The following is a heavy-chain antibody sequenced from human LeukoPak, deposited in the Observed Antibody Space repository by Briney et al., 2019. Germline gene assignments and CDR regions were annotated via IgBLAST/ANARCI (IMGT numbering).Heavy chain of an antibody. V-gene: IGHV3-49*04. Sequence: GGSLRLSCTASGFTFGDYAMSWVRQAPGKGLEWVGFIRSKAYGGTTEYAASVKGRFTISRDDSKSIAYLQMNSLKTEDTAVYYCTRDLGYYGSGAGYWGQGTLVTVSS. CDR1: GFTFGDYA. CDR2: IRSKAYGGTT. D-gene: IGHD3-10*01. CDR3: TRDLGYYGSGAGY. J-gene: IGHJ4*02.